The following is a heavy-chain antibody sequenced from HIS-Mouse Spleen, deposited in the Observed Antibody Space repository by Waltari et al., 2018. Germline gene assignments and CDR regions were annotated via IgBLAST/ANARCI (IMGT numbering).Heavy chain of an antibody. CDR3: ARDLVDWYFDL. V-gene: IGHV3-21*01. J-gene: IGHJ2*01. CDR1: GFTFSSYS. Sequence: VQLVQSGAEVKKPGASVKVSCKASGFTFSSYSMNWVRQAPGKGLEWVSSISSSSSYIYYADSVKGRFTISRDNAKNSLYLQMNSLRAEDTAVYYCARDLVDWYFDLWGRGTLVTVSS. D-gene: IGHD2-15*01. CDR2: ISSSSSYI.